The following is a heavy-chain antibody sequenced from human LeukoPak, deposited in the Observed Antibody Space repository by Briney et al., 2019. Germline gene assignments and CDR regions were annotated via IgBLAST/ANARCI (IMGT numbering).Heavy chain of an antibody. CDR1: GFTFSSYS. J-gene: IGHJ5*02. V-gene: IGHV3-21*01. D-gene: IGHD2-2*01. CDR2: ISSSSSYI. Sequence: GGSLRLSCAASGFTFSSYSMNWVRQAPGKGLEWVSSISSSSSYIYYADSVKGRFTISRDNAKNSLYLQMNSLRAEDTAVYYCARGDRTSSSRFDPWGQGTLVTVSS. CDR3: ARGDRTSSSRFDP.